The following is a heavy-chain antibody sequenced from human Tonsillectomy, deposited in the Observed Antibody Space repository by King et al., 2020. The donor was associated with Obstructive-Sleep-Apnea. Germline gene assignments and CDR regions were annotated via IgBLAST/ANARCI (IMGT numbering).Heavy chain of an antibody. CDR1: GFTLTTYA. V-gene: IGHV3-23*04. D-gene: IGHD2-21*02. Sequence: VQLVESGGGFIQPGGSLRLSCAASGFTLTTYAMSWVRQAPGKGLEWVSTISGSGGSTYYADSVRGRFTISRDNSKSTLYLQMNSLRAEDTALYYCATMAGDCCWHVYYYPMDVWGQGTTVTVSS. CDR2: ISGSGGST. CDR3: ATMAGDCCWHVYYYPMDV. J-gene: IGHJ6*02.